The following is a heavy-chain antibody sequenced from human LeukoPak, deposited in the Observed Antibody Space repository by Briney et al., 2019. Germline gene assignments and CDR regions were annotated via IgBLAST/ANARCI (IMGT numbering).Heavy chain of an antibody. CDR2: ISGTSSTI. CDR3: ARGVAL. Sequence: GGSLRLSRAASGFTLSYYDMNWVPHTPGKGLEWVSYISGTSSTIYYASSVKGRFTISRDNAKKSLYLQMNSLTDEDTAVYYCARGVALWGQGTLVTVSS. V-gene: IGHV3-48*02. J-gene: IGHJ4*02. CDR1: GFTLSYYD.